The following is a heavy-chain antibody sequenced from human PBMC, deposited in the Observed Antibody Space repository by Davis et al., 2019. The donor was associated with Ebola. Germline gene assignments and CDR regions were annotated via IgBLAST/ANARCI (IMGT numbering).Heavy chain of an antibody. D-gene: IGHD2-15*01. J-gene: IGHJ4*02. CDR3: ARGYCSGGSCYSGDY. Sequence: ASVKVFCKASGYTFTSYGISWVRQAPGQGLEWMGWISAYNGNTNYAQKLQGRVTMTSDTSTSTVYMELSSLTSEDTAVYYCARGYCSGGSCYSGDYWGQGTLVTVSS. CDR1: GYTFTSYG. CDR2: ISAYNGNT. V-gene: IGHV1-18*01.